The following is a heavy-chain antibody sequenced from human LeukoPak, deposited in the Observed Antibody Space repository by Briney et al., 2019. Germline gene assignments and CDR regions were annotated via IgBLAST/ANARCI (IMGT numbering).Heavy chain of an antibody. J-gene: IGHJ5*02. CDR3: AKCSRAGYASGWCNWIDP. D-gene: IGHD6-19*01. V-gene: IGHV3-23*01. CDR2: ISGSGGST. CDR1: GFAFSSDA. Sequence: PGGSLRLSCTASGFAFSSDAMNWVRQAPGKGLEWVSSISGSGGSTQYADSVKGRFTVSRDNSKNTLYLQMNSLRADDTAMYYCAKCSRAGYASGWCNWIDPWGQGTLVTVSS.